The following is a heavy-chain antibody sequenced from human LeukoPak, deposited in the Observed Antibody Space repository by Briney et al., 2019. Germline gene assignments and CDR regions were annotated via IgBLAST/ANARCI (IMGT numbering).Heavy chain of an antibody. Sequence: GASVKVSCKASGYTFTSYGISWVRQAPGQGLEWMGWISAYNGNTNYAQKLQGRVTMTTDTSTSTAYMELRSLRSDDTAVYYCARDVGYCSSTSCYDWFDPWGQGTLVTVSS. D-gene: IGHD2-2*01. CDR1: GYTFTSYG. J-gene: IGHJ5*02. V-gene: IGHV1-18*01. CDR3: ARDVGYCSSTSCYDWFDP. CDR2: ISAYNGNT.